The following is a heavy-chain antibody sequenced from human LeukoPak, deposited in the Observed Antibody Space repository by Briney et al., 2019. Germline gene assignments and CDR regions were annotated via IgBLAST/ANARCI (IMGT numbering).Heavy chain of an antibody. Sequence: ASVKVSCKASGYTFTGYYIHWVRQAPGKGLEWMGGFDPEDGETIYAQKFQGRVTMTEDTSTDTAYMELSSLRSEDTAVYYCATRRTEGLFIRGFDYWGQGTLVTVSS. V-gene: IGHV1-24*01. D-gene: IGHD3/OR15-3a*01. CDR1: GYTFTGYY. CDR3: ATRRTEGLFIRGFDY. CDR2: FDPEDGET. J-gene: IGHJ4*02.